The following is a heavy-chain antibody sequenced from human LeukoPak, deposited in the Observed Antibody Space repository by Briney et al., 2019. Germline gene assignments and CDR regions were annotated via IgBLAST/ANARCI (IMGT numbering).Heavy chain of an antibody. CDR3: ARAKTRQQLPLEY. CDR1: GYTFTGYY. J-gene: IGHJ4*02. Sequence: GASVTVSCKASGYTFTGYYMHWVRQAPGQGLEWMGWINPNSGGTNYVQKFQGRVTMTRDTSISTAYMELSRLRSDDTAVYYCARAKTRQQLPLEYWGQGTLVTVSS. CDR2: INPNSGGT. V-gene: IGHV1-2*02. D-gene: IGHD6-13*01.